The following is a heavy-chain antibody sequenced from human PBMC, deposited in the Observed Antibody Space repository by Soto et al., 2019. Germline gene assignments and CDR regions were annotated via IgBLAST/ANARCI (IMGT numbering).Heavy chain of an antibody. CDR3: ARAISGYVT. Sequence: ASVTVSCKASGITFTTYAIHWVRQAPGQGLEWMGWINAGNGNTRYSQKFQGRVTLTRDTSASTAYMDLSSLTSEDADIYYCARAISGYVTWGQGTMVTVSS. CDR2: INAGNGNT. D-gene: IGHD5-12*01. V-gene: IGHV1-3*01. CDR1: GITFTTYA. J-gene: IGHJ5*02.